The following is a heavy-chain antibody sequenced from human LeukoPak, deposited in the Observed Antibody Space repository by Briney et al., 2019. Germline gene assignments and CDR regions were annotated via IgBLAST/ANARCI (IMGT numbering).Heavy chain of an antibody. CDR3: ARDTLGYFDY. J-gene: IGHJ4*02. CDR1: GFTFSSYG. CDR2: IWYGGSNK. V-gene: IGHV3-33*01. Sequence: HPGGSLRLSCAASGFTFSSYGMHWVRQAPGKGLEWVAVIWYGGSNKYYAGSVKGRFTISRDNSKNTLYLQMNSLRAEDTAVYYCARDTLGYFDYWGQGTLVTVSS.